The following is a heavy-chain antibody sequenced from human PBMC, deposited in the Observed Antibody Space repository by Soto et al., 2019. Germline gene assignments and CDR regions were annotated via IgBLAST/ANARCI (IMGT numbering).Heavy chain of an antibody. D-gene: IGHD2-8*01. CDR2: INAGNGNT. Sequence: QVQLVQSGAEVKKPGASVKVSCKASGYTFTSYAMHWVRQAPGQRLEWMGWINAGNGNTKYSQKFQGRVTITRDTSASTAYMELSSLRSEDTAVYYCARDRDLINAFDIWGQGTMVTVSS. J-gene: IGHJ3*02. CDR1: GYTFTSYA. V-gene: IGHV1-3*01. CDR3: ARDRDLINAFDI.